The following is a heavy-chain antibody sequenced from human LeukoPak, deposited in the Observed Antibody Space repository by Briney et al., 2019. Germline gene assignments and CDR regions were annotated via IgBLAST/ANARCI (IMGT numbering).Heavy chain of an antibody. CDR3: ARTDIVVVVAATLGLGGYFDY. Sequence: SVKVSCKASGGTFSSYAISWVRQAPGQGLEWMGGIISIFGTANYAQKFQGRVTITADESTSTAYMELSSLRSEDTAVYYCARTDIVVVVAATLGLGGYFDYWGQGTLVTVSS. CDR2: IISIFGTA. CDR1: GGTFSSYA. V-gene: IGHV1-69*13. J-gene: IGHJ4*02. D-gene: IGHD2-15*01.